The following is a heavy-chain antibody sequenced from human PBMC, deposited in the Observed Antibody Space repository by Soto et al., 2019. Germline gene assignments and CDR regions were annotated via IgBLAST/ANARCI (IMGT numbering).Heavy chain of an antibody. CDR3: AREYSSGWYGISWWFDP. J-gene: IGHJ5*02. Sequence: SETLSLTCTVSGGSISSTDYYWGWIRQPPGKGLEWIGYINYTGSTYYNPSLESRLTMSVDTSKNQFSLKLSSVTAADTAVYYCAREYSSGWYGISWWFDPWGQGTLVTVSS. V-gene: IGHV4-30-4*01. D-gene: IGHD6-19*01. CDR1: GGSISSTDYY. CDR2: INYTGST.